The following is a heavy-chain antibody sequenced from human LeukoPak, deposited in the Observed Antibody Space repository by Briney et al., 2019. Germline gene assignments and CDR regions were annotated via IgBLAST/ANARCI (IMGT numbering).Heavy chain of an antibody. V-gene: IGHV3-30*04. CDR1: GFTFNTYA. CDR3: ARDGEYYDFWSGYYTVNWFDP. J-gene: IGHJ5*02. D-gene: IGHD3-3*01. Sequence: GGSLRLSCAASGFTFNTYAMHWVRQAPGKGLEWGAVISYDGSDKYYTDSVKGRFTISRDNAKNTLYLQMNSLRAEDTAVYYCARDGEYYDFWSGYYTVNWFDPWGQGTLVTVSS. CDR2: ISYDGSDK.